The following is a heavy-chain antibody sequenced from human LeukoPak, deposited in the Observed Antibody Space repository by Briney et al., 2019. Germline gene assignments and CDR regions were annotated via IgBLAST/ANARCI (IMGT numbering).Heavy chain of an antibody. V-gene: IGHV3-13*01. J-gene: IGHJ4*02. Sequence: PGGSLRLSCAASGFTFIDYDMHWVRQVIGKGLEWVSAIGIRGDTHYSGSVKGRFTISRENAESSLYLQMNSLRAEDTAPYYFARGGIQVSGIDEFDYWGQGTLVTVSS. CDR3: ARGGIQVSGIDEFDY. CDR2: IGIRGDT. CDR1: GFTFIDYD. D-gene: IGHD6-19*01.